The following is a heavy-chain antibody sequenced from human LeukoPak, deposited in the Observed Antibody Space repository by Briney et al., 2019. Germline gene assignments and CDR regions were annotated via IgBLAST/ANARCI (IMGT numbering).Heavy chain of an antibody. V-gene: IGHV3-23*01. CDR3: AKDKRQGIQLWLGFDY. D-gene: IGHD5-18*01. J-gene: IGHJ4*02. Sequence: GGSLRLSCAASGFTFSSYAMSWVRQAPGKGLEWVSTIRGSGNSTYYADSVKGRFTISRDNSKNTLYLQMNSLRAEDTAVYYCAKDKRQGIQLWLGFDYWGQGTLVTVSS. CDR1: GFTFSSYA. CDR2: IRGSGNST.